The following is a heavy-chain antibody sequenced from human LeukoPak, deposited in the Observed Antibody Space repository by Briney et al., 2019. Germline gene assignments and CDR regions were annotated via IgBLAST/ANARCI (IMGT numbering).Heavy chain of an antibody. CDR2: INPNSGGT. Sequence: ASVKVSCKASGYTFTSYGISWVRQAPGQGLEWMGWINPNSGGTNYAQKFQGRVTMTRDTSISTAYMELSRLRSDDTAVYYCARVIGFRSDYYDSSGYEFDYWGQGTLVTVSS. D-gene: IGHD3-22*01. J-gene: IGHJ4*02. CDR1: GYTFTSYG. CDR3: ARVIGFRSDYYDSSGYEFDY. V-gene: IGHV1-2*02.